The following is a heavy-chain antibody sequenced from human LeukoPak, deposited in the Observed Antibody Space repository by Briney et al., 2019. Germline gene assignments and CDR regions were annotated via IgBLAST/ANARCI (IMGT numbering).Heavy chain of an antibody. CDR3: ARWDCTSTSCYAGDY. Sequence: PGGSLRLSCAASGFTVSSNYMSWVRQAPGKGLEWVSYMSSSSNYARYAASVKGRFTISRDNAKNSLYLQMNSLRAEDTAVYYCARWDCTSTSCYAGDYWGQGILVTVSS. CDR2: MSSSSNYA. J-gene: IGHJ4*02. V-gene: IGHV3-11*06. CDR1: GFTVSSNY. D-gene: IGHD2-2*01.